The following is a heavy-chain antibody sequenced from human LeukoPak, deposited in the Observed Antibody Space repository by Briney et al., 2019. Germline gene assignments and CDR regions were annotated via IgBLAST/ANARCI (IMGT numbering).Heavy chain of an antibody. Sequence: GGSLRLSCAASGFTFSSYGMHWVRQAPGKGLEWVAYIQYDGSNEQYAHSVKGRFRISRDSSKNILYLQMNSLRAEDTAVYYCAREYDSSGYFAFDIWGQGTMVTVSS. J-gene: IGHJ3*02. CDR3: AREYDSSGYFAFDI. D-gene: IGHD3-22*01. CDR2: IQYDGSNE. CDR1: GFTFSSYG. V-gene: IGHV3-30*02.